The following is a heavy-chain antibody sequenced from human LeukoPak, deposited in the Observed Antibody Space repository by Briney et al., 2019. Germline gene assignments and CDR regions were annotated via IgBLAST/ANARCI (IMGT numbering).Heavy chain of an antibody. V-gene: IGHV3-23*01. CDR1: GFTFSSYA. Sequence: PGGSLRLACAASGFTFSSYAMSWVRQAPGKGLEWVSAISGSGGSTYYADSVKGRFTISRDNSKNTLYLQMNSLRAEDTAVYYCAKDPTANYYYYMDVWGKGTAVTVSS. CDR3: AKDPTANYYYYMDV. D-gene: IGHD5-18*01. J-gene: IGHJ6*03. CDR2: ISGSGGST.